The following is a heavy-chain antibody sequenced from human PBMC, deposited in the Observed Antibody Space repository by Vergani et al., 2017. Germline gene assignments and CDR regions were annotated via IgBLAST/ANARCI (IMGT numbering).Heavy chain of an antibody. J-gene: IGHJ5*02. V-gene: IGHV4-59*01. CDR3: ARAGARGGWFDP. D-gene: IGHD3-16*01. CDR2: IYYSGST. CDR1: GGSISSYY. Sequence: QVQLQESGPGLVKPSETLSLTCTVSGGSISSYYWSWIRQPPGKGLEWIGYIYYSGSTNYNPSLMSRVTISVDTSKNQFSLKLSSVTAADTAVYYCARAGARGGWFDPWGQGTLVTVSS.